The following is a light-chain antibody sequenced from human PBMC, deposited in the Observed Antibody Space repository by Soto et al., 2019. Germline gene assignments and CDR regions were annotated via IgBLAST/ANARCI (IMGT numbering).Light chain of an antibody. V-gene: IGKV3-15*01. J-gene: IGKJ1*01. Sequence: EIVLTQAPGNLPLSRGERATLSCRASHRVSSYLDWYQQKPGQAPRXXIYATSTRATGVPARFSGSASGTEFTLTISSLQSEDFAVYYCQQYNNWPWTFGQGTKVDIK. CDR3: QQYNNWPWT. CDR1: HRVSSY. CDR2: ATS.